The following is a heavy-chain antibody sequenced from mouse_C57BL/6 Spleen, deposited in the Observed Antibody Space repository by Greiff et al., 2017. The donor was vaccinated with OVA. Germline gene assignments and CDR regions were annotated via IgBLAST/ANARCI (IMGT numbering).Heavy chain of an antibody. D-gene: IGHD3-3*01. V-gene: IGHV1-53*01. CDR2: INPSNGGT. CDR1: GYTFTSYW. CDR3: ARSESRGFSYYAMDY. J-gene: IGHJ4*01. Sequence: QVQLKQPGTVLVKPGASVKLSCKASGYTFTSYWMHWVKQRPGQGLEWIGNINPSNGGTNYNEKFKSKATLTVDKSSSTAYMQLSSLTSEDSAVYYCARSESRGFSYYAMDYWGQGTSVTVSS.